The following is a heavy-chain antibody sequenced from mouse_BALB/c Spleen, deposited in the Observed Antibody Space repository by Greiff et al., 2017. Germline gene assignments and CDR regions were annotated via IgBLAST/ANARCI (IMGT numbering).Heavy chain of an antibody. J-gene: IGHJ2*01. Sequence: EVHLVESGPELKPGASVKISCKASGYSFTGYYMHWVKQSHVKSLEWIGRINPYNGATSYNQNFKDKASLTVDKSSSTAYMELHSLTSEDSAVYYCARSAYYGPGDYWGQGTTLTVSS. CDR2: INPYNGAT. CDR1: GYSFTGYY. CDR3: ARSAYYGPGDY. D-gene: IGHD2-10*01. V-gene: IGHV1-31*01.